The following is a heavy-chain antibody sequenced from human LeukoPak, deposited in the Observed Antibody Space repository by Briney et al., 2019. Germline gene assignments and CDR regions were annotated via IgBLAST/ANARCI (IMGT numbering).Heavy chain of an antibody. CDR2: IKQDGSEK. V-gene: IGHV3-7*01. CDR1: GFTFSTYN. Sequence: PGGSLRLSCAASGFTFSTYNMSWVRQAPGKGLEWVANIKQDGSEKYYVDSVKGRFTISRDNAKNSLYLQMNSLRAEDTAVYYCAREPGVWFGELLSYCFDYWGQGTLVTVSS. D-gene: IGHD3-10*01. J-gene: IGHJ4*02. CDR3: AREPGVWFGELLSYCFDY.